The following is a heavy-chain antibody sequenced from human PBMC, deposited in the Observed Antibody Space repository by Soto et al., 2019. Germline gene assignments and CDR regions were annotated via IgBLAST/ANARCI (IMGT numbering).Heavy chain of an antibody. CDR3: ARDHVSNPRLNYYYYYGMDI. D-gene: IGHD4-4*01. V-gene: IGHV4-30-4*01. J-gene: IGHJ6*02. Sequence: QVQLQESGPGLVKPSESLSLTCTVSGGSINSGDYYWSWIRQPPGKGLEWIGYIYYTGDTGYNPSLKSRLAFSVDTSMNQFALKMTSVTAADTAVYYCARDHVSNPRLNYYYYYGMDIWGQGTTVTVSS. CDR2: IYYTGDT. CDR1: GGSINSGDYY.